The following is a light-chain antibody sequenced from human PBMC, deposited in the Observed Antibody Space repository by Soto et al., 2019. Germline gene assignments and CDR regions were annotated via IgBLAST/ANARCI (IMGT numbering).Light chain of an antibody. J-gene: IGKJ3*01. V-gene: IGKV1-9*01. CDR1: QDISNY. Sequence: DIQLTQSPSFLSASVGDRVTITCQASQDISNYLAWYQQKPGKAPKLLIYAASTLQSGVPSTFSGSGSGTEFTFTISSLQPEDFATYYCQQVNSYPFTFGPGTKVDIK. CDR2: AAS. CDR3: QQVNSYPFT.